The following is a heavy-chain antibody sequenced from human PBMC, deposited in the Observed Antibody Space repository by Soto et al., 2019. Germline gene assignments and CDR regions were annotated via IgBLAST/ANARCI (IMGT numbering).Heavy chain of an antibody. CDR2: ISSNGGST. D-gene: IGHD2-21*02. Sequence: PGGSLRLSCSASGFIFSSYGMHWVRQAPGKGLEYVSAISSNGGSTYYAGSVKGRFTISRDNSKNTLYLQMSSLRAEDTAVYYCVKEDLAYCGGDCYADYWGQGTLVTVSS. V-gene: IGHV3-64D*06. CDR3: VKEDLAYCGGDCYADY. J-gene: IGHJ4*02. CDR1: GFIFSSYG.